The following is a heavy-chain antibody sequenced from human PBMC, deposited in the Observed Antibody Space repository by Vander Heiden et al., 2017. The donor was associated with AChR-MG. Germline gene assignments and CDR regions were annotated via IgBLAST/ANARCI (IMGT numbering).Heavy chain of an antibody. Sequence: EVHLVESGGDLVKPGGSLRLSCAGSGFIFRNAWMSWAGQAPGKGLEWVGRIKSKSDGGATDYAAPVKGRFTISRDDLKNMLYRQMNSLKTEDTAVYYCGTGSAFDIWGQGTMVTVSS. V-gene: IGHV3-15*01. CDR1: GFIFRNAW. J-gene: IGHJ3*02. CDR3: GTGSAFDI. D-gene: IGHD2-8*02. CDR2: IKSKSDGGAT.